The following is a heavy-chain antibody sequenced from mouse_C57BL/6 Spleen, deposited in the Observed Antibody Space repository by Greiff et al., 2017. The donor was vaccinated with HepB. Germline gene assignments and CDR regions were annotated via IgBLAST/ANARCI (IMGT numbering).Heavy chain of an antibody. CDR1: GYTFTSYW. CDR3: AREKAQTAQAFAY. CDR2: IYPGSGST. Sequence: QVQLQQPGAELVKPGASVKMSCKASGYTFTSYWITWVKQRPGQGLEWIGDIYPGSGSTNYNEKFKSKATLTVDTSSSTAYMQLSSLTSEDSAVYYCAREKAQTAQAFAYWGQGTLVTVSA. V-gene: IGHV1-55*01. D-gene: IGHD3-2*02. J-gene: IGHJ3*01.